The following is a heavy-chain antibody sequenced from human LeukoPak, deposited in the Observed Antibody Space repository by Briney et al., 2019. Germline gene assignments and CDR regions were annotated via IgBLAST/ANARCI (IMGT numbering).Heavy chain of an antibody. D-gene: IGHD6-19*01. CDR3: ASHGYSSGWYDFSGMDV. J-gene: IGHJ6*02. V-gene: IGHV4-59*08. CDR1: GGSISSYY. CDR2: IYYSGST. Sequence: SETLSLTCTVSGGSISSYYWSWIRQPPGKGLEWIGYIYYSGSTNYNPSLKSRVTISVDTSKNQFSLRLSSVTAADTAVYYCASHGYSSGWYDFSGMDVWGQGTTVTVSS.